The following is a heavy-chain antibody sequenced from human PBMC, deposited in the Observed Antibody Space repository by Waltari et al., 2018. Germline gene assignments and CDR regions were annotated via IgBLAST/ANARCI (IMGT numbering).Heavy chain of an antibody. Sequence: EVQLLQSGAEVKKPGTPVNISCKVFGDTFTDTYIHWIQQAPGKGLQWMGLLDPEDGQAVYAEKFQGRVTMTADTSIHTAYMELTSLTSEDTAFYYCAAALGGGISASRPFHFWGQGTMITVSS. D-gene: IGHD3-10*01. V-gene: IGHV1-69-2*01. CDR3: AAALGGGISASRPFHF. J-gene: IGHJ3*01. CDR1: GDTFTDTY. CDR2: LDPEDGQA.